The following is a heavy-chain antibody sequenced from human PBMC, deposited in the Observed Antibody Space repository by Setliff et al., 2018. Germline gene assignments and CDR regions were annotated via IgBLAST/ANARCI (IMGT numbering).Heavy chain of an antibody. D-gene: IGHD5-18*01. CDR3: ARVYAYSYGFDS. CDR2: IRNKDNSYTT. J-gene: IGHJ4*02. CDR1: GFTFSAHY. Sequence: GGSLRLSCAASGFTFSAHYMDWLRQAPGKGLEWVGRIRNKDNSYTTEYAASVKGRFTISRDDSKSIAYLRMNSLKIEDTAVYYCARVYAYSYGFDSWGQGTQVTVSS. V-gene: IGHV3-72*01.